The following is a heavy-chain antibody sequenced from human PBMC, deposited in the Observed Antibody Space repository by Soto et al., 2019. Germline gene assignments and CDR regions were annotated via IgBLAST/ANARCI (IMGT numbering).Heavy chain of an antibody. CDR3: AANSLGGGSQGDV. Sequence: SVKVSCKASGDTFSSYSISWVRQAPGQGLEWMGGIVPIFGTTVYAPRLQGRLTITADGPTSTSYMELSGLTFEDTAVYYCAANSLGGGSQGDVWGQGTTVTVS. CDR1: GDTFSSYS. D-gene: IGHD3-10*01. CDR2: IVPIFGTT. V-gene: IGHV1-69*13. J-gene: IGHJ6*02.